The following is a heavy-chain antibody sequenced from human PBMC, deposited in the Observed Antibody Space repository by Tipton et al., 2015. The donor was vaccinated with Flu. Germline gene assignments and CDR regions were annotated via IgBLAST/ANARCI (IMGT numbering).Heavy chain of an antibody. CDR2: MYYSGST. Sequence: TLSLTCTVSGVSVTSSSGYYWSWIRQAPGKGLEWIGYMYYSGSTRYNPSLQSRVTISVDTSKDQFSLSLTSVTAADTAVYYCARRDYSNYVSDPRNWFDPWGQGTLVTVSS. D-gene: IGHD4-11*01. J-gene: IGHJ5*02. CDR3: ARRDYSNYVSDPRNWFDP. V-gene: IGHV4-61*01. CDR1: GVSVTSSSGYY.